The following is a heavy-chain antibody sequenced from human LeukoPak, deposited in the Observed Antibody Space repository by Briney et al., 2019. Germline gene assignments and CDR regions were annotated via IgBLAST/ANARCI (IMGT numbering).Heavy chain of an antibody. Sequence: SETLSLTCSVSGGSISSYYWSWIRQPPGKGLECIGYIHYSGRTNYNPSLKSRVTISVDTSKNQFSLKLGSVTAADTAVYYCARQGQLSEYYYYDMDVWGQGTTVTVPS. CDR3: ARQGQLSEYYYYDMDV. CDR1: GGSISSYY. D-gene: IGHD5-18*01. J-gene: IGHJ6*01. V-gene: IGHV4-59*08. CDR2: IHYSGRT.